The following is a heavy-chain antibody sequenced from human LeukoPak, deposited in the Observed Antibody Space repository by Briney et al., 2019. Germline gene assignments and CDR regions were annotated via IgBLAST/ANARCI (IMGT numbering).Heavy chain of an antibody. J-gene: IGHJ6*02. CDR1: GFTFSSYA. Sequence: GGSLRLSCAASGFTFSSYAMSWVRQAPGKGLEWVSAISGSGGSTYYADSVKGRFTIFRDNSKNTLYLQMNSLRAEDTAVYYCAKSAVPAPVVLNMDVWGQGTTVTVSS. CDR2: ISGSGGST. D-gene: IGHD2-2*01. CDR3: AKSAVPAPVVLNMDV. V-gene: IGHV3-23*01.